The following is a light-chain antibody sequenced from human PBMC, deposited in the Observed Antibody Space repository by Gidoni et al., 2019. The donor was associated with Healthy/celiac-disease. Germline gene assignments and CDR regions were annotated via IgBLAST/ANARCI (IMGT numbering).Light chain of an antibody. CDR3: QQYGSSIT. CDR2: GAS. CDR1: QRVSSSY. J-gene: IGKJ5*01. V-gene: IGKV3-20*01. Sequence: EVALTQYPGTQSLSPGERATLSCRASQRVSSSYLAWYQQNPGKAPRLLIYGASSRATGIPDRFSGSGSVTDFTLTISRLESEDFAVYYCQQYGSSITFGQGTRLEIK.